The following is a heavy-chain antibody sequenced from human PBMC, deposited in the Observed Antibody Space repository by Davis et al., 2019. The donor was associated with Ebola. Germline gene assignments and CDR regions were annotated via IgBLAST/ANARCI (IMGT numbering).Heavy chain of an antibody. D-gene: IGHD2-21*02. CDR1: GYSFTSYW. CDR3: AKLGRSSDYYGRHFDW. Sequence: KVSCKGSGYSFTSYWIGWVRQMPGKGLEWMGIIYPDDSDTRYSPSFQGHVTISAEKSSNTAYLQWSSLKASDTATYYCAKLGRSSDYYGRHFDWWGQGTRVTVSS. CDR2: IYPDDSDT. V-gene: IGHV5-51*01. J-gene: IGHJ4*02.